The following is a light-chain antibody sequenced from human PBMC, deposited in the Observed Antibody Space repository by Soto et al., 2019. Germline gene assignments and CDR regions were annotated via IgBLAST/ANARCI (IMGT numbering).Light chain of an antibody. Sequence: FVLTQSPCTLSLSPGERAILSCRAIQSVTSTYIAWYQQKPGQAPRILIYGAASRDTVIPDRFIGSGSGTYFILTMIRLDAEDFADYYSQYYSISPPTTFGQGTKLEIK. J-gene: IGKJ2*01. CDR1: QSVTSTY. CDR3: QYYSISPPTT. CDR2: GAA. V-gene: IGKV3-20*01.